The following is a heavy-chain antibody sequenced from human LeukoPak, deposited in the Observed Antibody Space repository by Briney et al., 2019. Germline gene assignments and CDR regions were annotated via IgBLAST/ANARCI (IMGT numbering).Heavy chain of an antibody. Sequence: ASVKVSCKASGYTFTGYYMHWVRQAPGQGLEWMGWINPNSGDTNYAQKFQGRVTMTRDTSITTAYMELSSLRSDDTAVYYCALVTSGNWWFDPWGQGTLVTVSS. CDR1: GYTFTGYY. J-gene: IGHJ5*02. CDR3: ALVTSGNWWFDP. D-gene: IGHD2-21*02. CDR2: INPNSGDT. V-gene: IGHV1-2*02.